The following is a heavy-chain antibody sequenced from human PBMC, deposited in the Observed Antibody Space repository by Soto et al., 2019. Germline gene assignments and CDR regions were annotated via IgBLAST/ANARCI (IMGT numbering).Heavy chain of an antibody. CDR2: IWYDGSNK. Sequence: PGGSLRLSCAASGFTFSSYGMQGWSQDPGKGLEGGAGIWYDGSNKYYADSVKGRFTISRDNSKNTLYLQMHSLRAEDTAVYYCARDYDSSAYYVQLYYYYGMAVWXQGTTVTVSS. D-gene: IGHD3-22*01. CDR3: ARDYDSSAYYVQLYYYYGMAV. J-gene: IGHJ6*02. V-gene: IGHV3-33*01. CDR1: GFTFSSYG.